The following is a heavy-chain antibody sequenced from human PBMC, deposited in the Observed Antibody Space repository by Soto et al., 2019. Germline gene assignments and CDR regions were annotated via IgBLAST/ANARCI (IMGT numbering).Heavy chain of an antibody. J-gene: IGHJ2*01. D-gene: IGHD3-10*01. CDR1: SSR. CDR2: ISSSSSYI. CDR3: ACRFGYAVLVQRTFD. Sequence: SSRGYRVRQATGKGLEWVSSISSSSSYIYYADSVKGRFTISRDNAKNSLYLQMNSLFFLDTDVCYRACRFGYAVLVQRTFD. V-gene: IGHV3-21*01.